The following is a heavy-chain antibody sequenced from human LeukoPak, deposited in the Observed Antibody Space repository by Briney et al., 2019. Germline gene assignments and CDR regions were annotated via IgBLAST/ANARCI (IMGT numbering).Heavy chain of an antibody. Sequence: GSLRLSCAASGFTFSSYGMHWVRQPPGMGLEWIGEINHSGSTNYNPSLKSRVTISIDTSKNQFSPRLSSVTAADTAMYYCARDLVAAPSEWGQGTLVTVSS. J-gene: IGHJ4*02. CDR1: GFTFSSYG. V-gene: IGHV4-34*01. CDR3: ARDLVAAPSE. D-gene: IGHD2-15*01. CDR2: INHSGST.